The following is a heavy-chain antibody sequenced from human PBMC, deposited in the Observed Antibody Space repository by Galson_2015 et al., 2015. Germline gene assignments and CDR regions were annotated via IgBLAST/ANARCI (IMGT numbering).Heavy chain of an antibody. D-gene: IGHD2-2*01. CDR3: AKEGDCSSTSCYRNAFDI. CDR2: IWYDGSNK. Sequence: VRQAPGKGLEWVAVIWYDGSNKYYADSVKGRFTISRDNSKNMLYMQMNSLRAEDTAVYYCAKEGDCSSTSCYRNAFDIWGQGTMVTVSS. J-gene: IGHJ3*02. V-gene: IGHV3-33*06.